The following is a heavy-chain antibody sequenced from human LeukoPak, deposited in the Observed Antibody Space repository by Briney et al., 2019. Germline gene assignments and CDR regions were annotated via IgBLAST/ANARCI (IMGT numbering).Heavy chain of an antibody. J-gene: IGHJ3*02. CDR3: AKGRFLEWWGAFDI. D-gene: IGHD3-3*01. CDR2: ISSSSSYI. CDR1: GFTFSSYS. Sequence: PGGSLRLSCAASGFTFSSYSMNWVRQAPGKGLEWVSSISSSSSYIYYADSVKGRFTISRDNAKNSLYLQMNSLRAEDMALYYCAKGRFLEWWGAFDIWGQGTMVTVSS. V-gene: IGHV3-21*04.